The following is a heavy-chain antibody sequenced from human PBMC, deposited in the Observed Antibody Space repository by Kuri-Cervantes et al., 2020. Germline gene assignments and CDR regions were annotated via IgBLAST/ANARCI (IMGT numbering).Heavy chain of an antibody. CDR3: YRYSGYVSMDV. J-gene: IGHJ6*02. V-gene: IGHV4-34*01. CDR2: INHSGST. Sequence: SETLSLTCAVYGGSFSGYYWSWIRQPPGKGLEWIGEINHSGSTNYNPSLKSRVTISIDTSKNRFSLKLSSVTAADTAVYYCYRYSGYVSMDVWGQGTTVTVSS. CDR1: GGSFSGYY. D-gene: IGHD5-12*01.